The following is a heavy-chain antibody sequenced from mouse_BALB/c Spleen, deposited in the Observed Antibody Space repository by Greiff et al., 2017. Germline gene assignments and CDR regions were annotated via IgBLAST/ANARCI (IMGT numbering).Heavy chain of an antibody. D-gene: IGHD2-14*01. CDR1: GFTFSSFG. J-gene: IGHJ4*01. V-gene: IGHV5-17*02. Sequence: EVKVVESGGGLVQPGGSRKLSCAASGFTFSSFGMHWVRQAPEKGLEWVAYISSGSSTIYYADTVKGRFTISRDNPKNTLFLQMTSLRSEDTAMYYCARGGLDRYEAMDYWGQGTSVTVSS. CDR2: ISSGSSTI. CDR3: ARGGLDRYEAMDY.